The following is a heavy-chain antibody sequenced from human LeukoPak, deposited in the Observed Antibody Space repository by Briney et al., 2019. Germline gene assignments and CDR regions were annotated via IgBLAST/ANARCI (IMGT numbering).Heavy chain of an antibody. CDR3: ARDFGVWGSYRYSPGDY. D-gene: IGHD3-16*02. Sequence: GGSLRLSCAASGFAFSSYEMHWVRQAPGKGLEWVSYISSSDSTIYYADSVKGRFTVSRDNAKNSLYLQMNSLRAEDTAVYYCARDFGVWGSYRYSPGDYWGQGTLVTVSS. CDR1: GFAFSSYE. V-gene: IGHV3-48*03. J-gene: IGHJ4*02. CDR2: ISSSDSTI.